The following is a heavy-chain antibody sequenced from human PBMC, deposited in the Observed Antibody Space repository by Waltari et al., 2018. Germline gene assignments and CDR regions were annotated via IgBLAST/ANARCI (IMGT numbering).Heavy chain of an antibody. CDR1: GFTVSSNY. CDR3: ARDVDSSGWYLGGVDV. V-gene: IGHV3-53*01. D-gene: IGHD6-19*01. Sequence: EVQLVESGGGLIQPGGSLRLSCAASGFTVSSNYMSWVRQAPGKGLEWVSVIDSGGSTYYADSVKGRFTISRDNSKNTLYLQMNSLRAEDTAVYYCARDVDSSGWYLGGVDVWGQGTTVTVSS. J-gene: IGHJ6*02. CDR2: IDSGGST.